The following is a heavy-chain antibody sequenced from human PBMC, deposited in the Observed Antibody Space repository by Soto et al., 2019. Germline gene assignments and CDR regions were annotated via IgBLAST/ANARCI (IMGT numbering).Heavy chain of an antibody. V-gene: IGHV4-38-2*01. Sequence: PETLSLTCVVSGYSISSGYYWGWIRQPPGKGLEWIGSIYHSGSTYYNPSLKSRVTIPVDTSKNQFSLKLSSVTAADTAVYYCARYRARFLEWLPESNWFDPWGQGTLVT. CDR1: GYSISSGYY. CDR2: IYHSGST. CDR3: ARYRARFLEWLPESNWFDP. J-gene: IGHJ5*02. D-gene: IGHD3-3*01.